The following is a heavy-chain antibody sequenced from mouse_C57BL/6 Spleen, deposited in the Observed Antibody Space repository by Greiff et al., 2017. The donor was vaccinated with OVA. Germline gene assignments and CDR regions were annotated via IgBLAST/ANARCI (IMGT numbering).Heavy chain of an antibody. CDR2: IWRDGST. CDR1: GFSFTSYG. V-gene: IGHV2-6-1*01. Sequence: VQLQQSGPGLVAPSPSLSITCNVSGFSFTSYGVHWVRQPPGTGLEWLVVIWRDGSTTYNSALKARLSISKDNSKSQVFVKMNSLQTADTAMYYCARHGDYDGYLYFDYWGQGTTLTVSS. CDR3: ARHGDYDGYLYFDY. J-gene: IGHJ2*01. D-gene: IGHD2-3*01.